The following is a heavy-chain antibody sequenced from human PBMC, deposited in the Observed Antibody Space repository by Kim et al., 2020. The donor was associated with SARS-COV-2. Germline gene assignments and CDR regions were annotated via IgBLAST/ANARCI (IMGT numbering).Heavy chain of an antibody. Sequence: SETLSRTCTVSGGSISSSSYYWGWIRQPPGKGLEWIGSIYYSGSTYYNPSLKSRVTISVDTSKNQFSLKLSSVTAADTAVYYCARGSSSWYLLSWFDPWGQGTLVTVSS. CDR2: IYYSGST. CDR3: ARGSSSWYLLSWFDP. V-gene: IGHV4-39*07. CDR1: GGSISSSSYY. D-gene: IGHD6-13*01. J-gene: IGHJ5*02.